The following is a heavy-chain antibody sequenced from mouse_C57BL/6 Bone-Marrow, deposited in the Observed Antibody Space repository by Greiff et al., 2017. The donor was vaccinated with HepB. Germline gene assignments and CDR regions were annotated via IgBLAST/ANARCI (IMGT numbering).Heavy chain of an antibody. CDR3: ASLNYGGY. CDR1: GFALTSYG. CDR2: IWGVGST. D-gene: IGHD1-1*01. V-gene: IGHV2-6*01. J-gene: IGHJ4*01. Sequence: QVQLKESGPGLVAPSQSLSITCTVSGFALTSYGVDWVRQSPGKGLEWLGEIWGVGSTNYNSALKSRLSISKDNSKSHVFLKMNSLQTDDTAMYYCASLNYGGYWGQGTSVTVSS.